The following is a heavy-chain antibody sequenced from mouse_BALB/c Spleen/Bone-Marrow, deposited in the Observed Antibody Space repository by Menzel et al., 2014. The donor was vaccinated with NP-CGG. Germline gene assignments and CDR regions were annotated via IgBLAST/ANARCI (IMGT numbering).Heavy chain of an antibody. J-gene: IGHJ3*01. D-gene: IGHD4-1*01. CDR1: GYTFTSYW. CDR3: ARTWEFAY. CDR2: IYPGDGDT. Sequence: VKLMESGAEPARPGASVKLSCKASGYTFTSYWMQWVKQRPGQGLEWIGAIYPGDGDTRYTQKFKGKATLTADKSSSTAYMQLSSLASEDSAVYYCARTWEFAYWGQGTLVTVSA. V-gene: IGHV1-87*01.